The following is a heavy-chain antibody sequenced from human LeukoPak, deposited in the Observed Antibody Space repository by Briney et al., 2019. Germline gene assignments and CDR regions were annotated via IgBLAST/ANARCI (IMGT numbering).Heavy chain of an antibody. J-gene: IGHJ4*02. CDR2: IGGSGSDT. CDR3: VRHTRTAAF. D-gene: IGHD2-15*01. CDR1: GFTFSDDY. V-gene: IGHV3-11*06. Sequence: PGGSLRLSCAASGFTFSDDYMTWIRQVPGKGLESIAYIGGSGSDTNYADSVRGRFTIPRDNARSSLFLQMNSLTAEDSAVYFCVRHTRTAAFWGQGALVTVSS.